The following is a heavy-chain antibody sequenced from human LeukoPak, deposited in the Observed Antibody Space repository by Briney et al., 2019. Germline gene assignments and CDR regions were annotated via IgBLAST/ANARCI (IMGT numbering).Heavy chain of an antibody. V-gene: IGHV4-59*12. CDR1: GGSISSYY. D-gene: IGHD2-21*02. CDR2: IYYSGST. Sequence: SETLSLTCTVSGGSISSYYWSWIRQPPGKGLEWIGYIYYSGSTNYNPSLKSRVTISVDTSKNQFSLKLSSVAAADTAVYYRARDGPYCGGDCYSRWFDPWGQGTLVTVSS. J-gene: IGHJ5*02. CDR3: ARDGPYCGGDCYSRWFDP.